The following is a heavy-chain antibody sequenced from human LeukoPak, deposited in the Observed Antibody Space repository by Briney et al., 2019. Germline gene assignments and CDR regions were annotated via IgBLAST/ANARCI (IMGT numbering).Heavy chain of an antibody. Sequence: GGSLRLSCAASGFTFSSYGMHWVRQAPGKGLVWVSRINSDGSSTSYADSVKGRFTISRDNAKNTLYLQMNSLRAEDTAVYYCARAPPVAGYYPLDYWGQGTLVTVSS. CDR3: ARAPPVAGYYPLDY. V-gene: IGHV3-74*01. D-gene: IGHD6-19*01. CDR1: GFTFSSYG. CDR2: INSDGSST. J-gene: IGHJ4*02.